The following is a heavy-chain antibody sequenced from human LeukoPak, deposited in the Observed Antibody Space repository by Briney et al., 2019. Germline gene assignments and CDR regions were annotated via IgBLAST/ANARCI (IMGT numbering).Heavy chain of an antibody. CDR1: GFTFRSYW. J-gene: IGHJ3*02. Sequence: GGSLRLSCAASGFTFRSYWMGWVRQAPGKGLEWVGRIKSKTDGGTTDYAAPVKGRFTISRDDSKNTLYLQMNSLKTEDTAVYYCTTGIGIAARGADAFDIWGQGTMVTVSS. CDR3: TTGIGIAARGADAFDI. V-gene: IGHV3-15*01. D-gene: IGHD6-6*01. CDR2: IKSKTDGGTT.